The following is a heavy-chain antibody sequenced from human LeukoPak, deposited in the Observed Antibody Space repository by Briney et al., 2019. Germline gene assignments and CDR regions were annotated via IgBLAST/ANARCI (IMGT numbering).Heavy chain of an antibody. Sequence: GGSLRLSCVASGFTFDRHWMHWVRQAPGKGLVWVSRIDTDGSDRGYAESVKGRFTISRDNTKNTLYLQMDSLRVEDTAVYYCARGGYIVGANQYFQWWGQGTRVLVSS. V-gene: IGHV3-74*01. CDR3: ARGGYIVGANQYFQW. D-gene: IGHD1-26*01. CDR2: IDTDGSDR. J-gene: IGHJ1*01. CDR1: GFTFDRHW.